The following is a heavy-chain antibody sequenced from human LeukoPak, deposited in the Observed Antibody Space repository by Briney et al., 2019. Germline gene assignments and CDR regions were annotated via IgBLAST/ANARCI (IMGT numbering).Heavy chain of an antibody. Sequence: SETLSLTCTVSGGSISSYYWSRIRQPPGKGLEWIGYIYYSGSTNYNPSLKSRVTISVDTSKNQFSLKLSSVTAADTAVYYCARGYSYAPNMVRGVIDYWGQGTLVTVSS. V-gene: IGHV4-59*01. CDR3: ARGYSYAPNMVRGVIDY. CDR2: IYYSGST. D-gene: IGHD3-10*01. J-gene: IGHJ4*02. CDR1: GGSISSYY.